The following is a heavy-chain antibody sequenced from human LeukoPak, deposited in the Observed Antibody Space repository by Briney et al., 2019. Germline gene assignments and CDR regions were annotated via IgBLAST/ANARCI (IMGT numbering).Heavy chain of an antibody. V-gene: IGHV1-18*01. J-gene: IGHJ6*02. CDR3: ARERIRTPYCGMDV. CDR2: IRTYNGDT. D-gene: IGHD1-14*01. Sequence: ASLKVSCKASGYTFTNYAISWVRQAPGQGLEWMGCIRTYNGDTNYAQKIQGRVTMTTDTSTSTAYMELRSLRSDDTAVYYCARERIRTPYCGMDVWGQGTTVTVSS. CDR1: GYTFTNYA.